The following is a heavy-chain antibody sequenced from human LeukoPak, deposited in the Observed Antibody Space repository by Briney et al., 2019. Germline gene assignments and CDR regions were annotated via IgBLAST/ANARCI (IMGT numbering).Heavy chain of an antibody. J-gene: IGHJ4*02. V-gene: IGHV3-74*01. D-gene: IGHD5-18*01. CDR3: AMGYSYAYYYFDY. Sequence: GGSLRLSCAASGFTFSTYWMHWVRQAPGKGLVWVSRINSDGSTTSYADSVKGRFTISRDNAKNTPYLQMNSLRAEDTAVYYCAMGYSYAYYYFDYWGQGTLVTVSS. CDR1: GFTFSTYW. CDR2: INSDGSTT.